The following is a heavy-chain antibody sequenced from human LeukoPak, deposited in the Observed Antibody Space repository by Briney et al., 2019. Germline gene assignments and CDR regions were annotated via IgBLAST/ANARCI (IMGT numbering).Heavy chain of an antibody. CDR1: GGPISSSNYY. V-gene: IGHV4-39*01. CDR2: IYYSGAT. D-gene: IGHD6-13*01. CDR3: ARHGDSSSWYVAY. J-gene: IGHJ4*02. Sequence: PSETLSLTCTVSGGPISSSNYYWGWIRQPPGKGLEWIASIYYSGATYYNPSLKSRVTISVDTSKNQFSLRLSSVTAADTAVYYCARHGDSSSWYVAYWGQGTLVTVSS.